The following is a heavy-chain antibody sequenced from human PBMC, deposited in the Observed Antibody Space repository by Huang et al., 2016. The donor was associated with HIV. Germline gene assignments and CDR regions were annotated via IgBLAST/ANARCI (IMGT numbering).Heavy chain of an antibody. CDR2: IVPFLSGK. CDR3: AREGQTWYGKPIAAFEI. CDR1: GGSFNSLA. J-gene: IGHJ3*02. Sequence: VQLVQSGAEVKRPGTSVKISCKASGGSFNSLAFNWVRQAPGKGLQYSGGIVPFLSGKNYAEKLRGRLTISAEKSTSTVFMELRGLTSEDTAVFFCAREGQTWYGKPIAAFEIWGQGTTVIVSP. D-gene: IGHD6-13*01. V-gene: IGHV1-69*10.